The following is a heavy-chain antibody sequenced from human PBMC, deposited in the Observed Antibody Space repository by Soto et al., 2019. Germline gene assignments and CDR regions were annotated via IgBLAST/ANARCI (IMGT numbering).Heavy chain of an antibody. D-gene: IGHD2-21*02. CDR1: GGAFSSYA. CDR3: AREGLCGGDCLRDDYGMDV. Sequence: ASVNVSCKASGGAFSSYAISWVRQAPGQGLEWMGGIIPIFGTANYAQKFQGRVTITADESTSTAYMELSSLRSEDTAVYYCAREGLCGGDCLRDDYGMDVWGQGTTVTVSS. J-gene: IGHJ6*02. CDR2: IIPIFGTA. V-gene: IGHV1-69*13.